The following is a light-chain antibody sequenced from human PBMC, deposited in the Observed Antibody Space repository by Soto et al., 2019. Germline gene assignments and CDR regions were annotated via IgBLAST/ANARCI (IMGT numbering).Light chain of an antibody. CDR1: SSDVGSYNL. V-gene: IGLV2-23*02. CDR2: EVS. J-gene: IGLJ1*01. Sequence: QSVLTQPASVSGSPGQSITMSCTGTSSDVGSYNLVSWYQQHPGKAPKDMMYEVSKRPSGVSNRFSGSKFGNTASLTISGLQADDEADYYCCSYAGSSTYVFGTGTKVTVL. CDR3: CSYAGSSTYV.